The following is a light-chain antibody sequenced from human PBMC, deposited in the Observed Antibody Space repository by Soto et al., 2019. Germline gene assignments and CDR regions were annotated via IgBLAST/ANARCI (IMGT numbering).Light chain of an antibody. Sequence: DIQMTQSPSTLSASVGDRVTITCRASQSISSWLAWYQQKPGKAPKLLIYDASSLESGGPSRFSGSGSGTEFTLTISSLQPDDFATYYYQQYNSFWTFGQGTKVDI. J-gene: IGKJ1*01. CDR1: QSISSW. V-gene: IGKV1-5*01. CDR3: QQYNSFWT. CDR2: DAS.